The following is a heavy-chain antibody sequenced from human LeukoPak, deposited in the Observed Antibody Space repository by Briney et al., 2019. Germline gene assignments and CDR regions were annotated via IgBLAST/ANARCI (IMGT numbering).Heavy chain of an antibody. V-gene: IGHV3-21*01. D-gene: IGHD3-22*01. J-gene: IGHJ4*02. CDR2: ISTSSSYI. Sequence: PGGSLRLSCAASRFTFSSYVMKWVRQVPGKGLEWVSSISTSSSYIYYADSVKGRFTISRDNAKNSLYLQMNSLRAEDTAVYYCARDPPGYYSYYFDYWGQGTLVTVSS. CDR1: RFTFSSYV. CDR3: ARDPPGYYSYYFDY.